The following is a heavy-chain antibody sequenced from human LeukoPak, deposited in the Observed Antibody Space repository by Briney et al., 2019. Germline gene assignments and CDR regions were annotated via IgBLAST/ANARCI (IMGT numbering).Heavy chain of an antibody. CDR2: IIPIFGTA. Sequence: SVKVSCKASGGTFSSYAISWVRQAPGQGLEWMGGIIPIFGTANYAQKFQGRVTITADESTSTAYMELSSLRSEDTAVYYCAREPFQQYYYYGMDVWGQGTTVTVSS. CDR3: AREPFQQYYYYGMDV. J-gene: IGHJ6*02. V-gene: IGHV1-69*01. CDR1: GGTFSSYA.